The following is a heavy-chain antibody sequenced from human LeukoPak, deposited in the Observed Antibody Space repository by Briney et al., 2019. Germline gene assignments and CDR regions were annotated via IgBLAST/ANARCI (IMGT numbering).Heavy chain of an antibody. D-gene: IGHD1-26*01. CDR1: GGSICTYF. CDR3: ARSNSATYEAWFDP. Sequence: SETLSLTCTVSGGSICTYFWSWLRQPPGKGLEWIGYIYYSGSTNYNPSLKSRVTISVDTSKNQFSLKLSSVTAADTAVYYCARSNSATYEAWFDPWGQGTLVTVSS. V-gene: IGHV4-59*01. CDR2: IYYSGST. J-gene: IGHJ5*02.